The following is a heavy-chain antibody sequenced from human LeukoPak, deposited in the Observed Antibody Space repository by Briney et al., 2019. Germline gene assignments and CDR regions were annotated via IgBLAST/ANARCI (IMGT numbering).Heavy chain of an antibody. CDR3: ARGRGEAAGLDH. CDR2: ITHGAIL. J-gene: IGHJ4*02. V-gene: IGHV4-34*01. Sequence: SETLSLTCAVSGGGSFSDYSWNWLRQSPGKGLEWVGEITHGAILNYNPSLKGRVAISVDTSKSQVSLKLDSMTAADTAMYYCARGRGEAAGLDHWGQGTLVTVSS. D-gene: IGHD6-13*01. CDR1: GGGSFSDYS.